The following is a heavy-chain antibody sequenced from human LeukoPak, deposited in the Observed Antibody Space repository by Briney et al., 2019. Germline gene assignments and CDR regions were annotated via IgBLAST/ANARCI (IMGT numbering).Heavy chain of an antibody. Sequence: GASLQISCQASGSTFTTSWIGWVRQLPGTGLEWMAIIYPSDSDTRYNPSFQGQVTISADKSINTAYLSWSSLKASDSAIYYCAKPGYSASFELWGQGTTVTVSS. CDR3: AKPGYSASFEL. D-gene: IGHD5-12*01. CDR1: GSTFTTSW. J-gene: IGHJ3*01. CDR2: IYPSDSDT. V-gene: IGHV5-51*01.